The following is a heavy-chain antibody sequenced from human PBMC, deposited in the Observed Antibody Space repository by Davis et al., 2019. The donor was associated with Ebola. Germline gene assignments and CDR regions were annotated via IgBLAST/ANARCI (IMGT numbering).Heavy chain of an antibody. D-gene: IGHD1-1*01. CDR1: GFSFSSYA. V-gene: IGHV3-23*01. CDR3: ARAGSNTWRDFDY. CDR2: ISGSGGST. Sequence: GESLKISCAASGFSFSSYAMSWVRQAPGKGLEWVSTISGSGGSTYYADSVKGRFTISRDNSKNTLYLQMNSLKTEDTAVYYCARAGSNTWRDFDYWGQGTLVTVSS. J-gene: IGHJ4*02.